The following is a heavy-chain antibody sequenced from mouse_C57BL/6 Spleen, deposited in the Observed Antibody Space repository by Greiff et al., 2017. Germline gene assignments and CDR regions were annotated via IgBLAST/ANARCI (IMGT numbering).Heavy chain of an antibody. J-gene: IGHJ3*01. CDR2: ISSGSSTI. CDR1: GFTFSDYG. Sequence: EVQRVESGGGLVKPGGSLKLSCAASGFTFSDYGMHWVRQAPEKGLEWVAYISSGSSTIYYADTVKGRFTISRDNAKNTLFLQMTSLRSEDTAMYYCARGYYGSRFAYWGQGTLVTVSA. CDR3: ARGYYGSRFAY. V-gene: IGHV5-17*01. D-gene: IGHD1-1*01.